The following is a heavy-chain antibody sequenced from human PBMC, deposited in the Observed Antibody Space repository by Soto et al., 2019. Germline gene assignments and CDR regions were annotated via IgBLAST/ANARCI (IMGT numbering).Heavy chain of an antibody. D-gene: IGHD3-10*02. CDR3: ARSCSGSYYQQY. CDR1: GGSISSSSYY. Sequence: SETLSLTCTVSGGSISSSSYYWGWIRQPPGKGLEWIGSIYNSGSTYYNPSLKSRVTIFVDTSKNQFSLKLNSVTAADTAVYYRARSCSGSYYQQYWGQGALVTVSS. J-gene: IGHJ4*02. V-gene: IGHV4-39*07. CDR2: IYNSGST.